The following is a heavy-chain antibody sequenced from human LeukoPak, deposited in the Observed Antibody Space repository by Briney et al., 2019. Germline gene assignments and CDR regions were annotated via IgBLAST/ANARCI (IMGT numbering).Heavy chain of an antibody. CDR3: ARRIVVAPSRAFDI. J-gene: IGHJ3*02. D-gene: IGHD3-22*01. Sequence: SETLSLTCTVSGYSISSGYYWGWIRQPPGKGLEWIGSIYHSGSTYYNPSLKSRVTISVDTSKSQFSLKLSSVTAADTAVYYCARRIVVAPSRAFDIWGQGTMVTVSS. CDR2: IYHSGST. CDR1: GYSISSGYY. V-gene: IGHV4-38-2*02.